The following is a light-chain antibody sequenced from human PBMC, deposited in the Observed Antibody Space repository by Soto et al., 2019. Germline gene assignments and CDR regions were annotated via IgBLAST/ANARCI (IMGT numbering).Light chain of an antibody. CDR2: EVS. CDR1: SSDVGGYNY. Sequence: QSVLTQPASVSGSPGQSITISCTGTSSDVGGYNYVSWYQQHPGKAPKLMIYEVSNRPSGVSNRFSGSKSGNTASLTISGLQAEDEADYYCSSYTCSSNVFGTGTKVTVL. V-gene: IGLV2-14*01. J-gene: IGLJ1*01. CDR3: SSYTCSSNV.